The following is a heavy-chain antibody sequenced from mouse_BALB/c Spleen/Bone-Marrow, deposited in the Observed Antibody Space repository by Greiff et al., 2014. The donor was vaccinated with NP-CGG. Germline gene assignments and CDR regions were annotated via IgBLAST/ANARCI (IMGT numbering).Heavy chain of an antibody. D-gene: IGHD2-10*02. CDR2: IGPYDSET. J-gene: IGHJ4*01. CDR3: ARRALDAMDY. V-gene: IGHV1-52*01. CDR1: GYTFTSYW. Sequence: QVQLKESGAELVRPGTSVKLSCKASGYTFTSYWMNWVKQRPEQGLEWIGRIGPYDSETHYNQKFKDKAILTVDKSSSTAYMQLSSLTSEDSAVYYCARRALDAMDYWGQGTSVTVSS.